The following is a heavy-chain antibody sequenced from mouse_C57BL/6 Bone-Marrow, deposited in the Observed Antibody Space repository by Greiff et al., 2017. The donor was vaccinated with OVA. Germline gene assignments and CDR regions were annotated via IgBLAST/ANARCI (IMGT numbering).Heavy chain of an antibody. CDR1: GYTFTSYW. J-gene: IGHJ4*01. V-gene: IGHV1-74*01. CDR2: IHPSDSDT. Sequence: QVQLQQPGAELVKPGASVKVSCKASGYTFTSYWMHWVKQRPGQGLEWIGRIHPSDSDTNYNQKFKGKATLTVDKSSSTAYMQLSSLTSEDSAVYYCARGVYYSNYGGAMDYWGQGTSVTVSS. CDR3: ARGVYYSNYGGAMDY. D-gene: IGHD2-5*01.